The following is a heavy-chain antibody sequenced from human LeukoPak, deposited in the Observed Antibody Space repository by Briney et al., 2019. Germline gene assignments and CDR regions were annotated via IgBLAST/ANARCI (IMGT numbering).Heavy chain of an antibody. CDR2: IIPNFGTA. Sequence: SVKVSCKASGGTFSSYAISWVRQAPGQGLEWMGGIIPNFGTANYAQKFQGRVTITTDESTSTAYMELSSLRSEDTAVYYCALGYCSSTSCYTGDYWGQGTLVTVSS. V-gene: IGHV1-69*05. CDR1: GGTFSSYA. J-gene: IGHJ4*02. CDR3: ALGYCSSTSCYTGDY. D-gene: IGHD2-2*02.